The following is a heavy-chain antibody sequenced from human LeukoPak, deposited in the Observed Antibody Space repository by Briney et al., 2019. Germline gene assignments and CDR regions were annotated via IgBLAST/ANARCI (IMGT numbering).Heavy chain of an antibody. CDR1: GGSISSSNW. V-gene: IGHV4-4*02. CDR2: IYHSGST. J-gene: IGHJ5*02. D-gene: IGHD2-15*01. Sequence: PSETLSLTCAVSGGSISSSNWWSWVRQPPGKGLEWIGEIYHSGSTNYNPSLKSRVTISVDTSKNQFSLKLSSVTAADTAVYYCARIRCSGGSCYEFNWFDPWGQGTLVTVSS. CDR3: ARIRCSGGSCYEFNWFDP.